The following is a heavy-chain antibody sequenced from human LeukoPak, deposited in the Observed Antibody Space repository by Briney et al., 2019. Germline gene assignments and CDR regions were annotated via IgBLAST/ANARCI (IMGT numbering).Heavy chain of an antibody. CDR1: GFTFSSYA. CDR3: AKVPTYSGYDMGSFDY. Sequence: PGGSLILSCAGSGFTFSSYAMSWVRQAPGRGLEWVSAFSGCGGSTYYADSVKGRYTTSGDNSKNTLYLQMNSLRAEDTAVYYCAKVPTYSGYDMGSFDYGGQGTLVTVSS. J-gene: IGHJ4*02. CDR2: FSGCGGST. V-gene: IGHV3-23*01. D-gene: IGHD5-12*01.